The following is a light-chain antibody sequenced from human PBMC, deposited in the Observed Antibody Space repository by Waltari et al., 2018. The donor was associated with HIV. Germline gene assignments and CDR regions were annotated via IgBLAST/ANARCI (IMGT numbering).Light chain of an antibody. Sequence: SSVLTQPPSVSVAPGQTVSMTCEGNNVGSKDVHWYQQKPGQAPVLDVYDDSDRPSGIPERCSGSKSGNTATLSISRVEVGDGADYYCQVWDIISAYVIFGGGTKLTVL. V-gene: IGLV3-21*02. CDR2: DDS. CDR3: QVWDIISAYVI. CDR1: NVGSKD. J-gene: IGLJ2*01.